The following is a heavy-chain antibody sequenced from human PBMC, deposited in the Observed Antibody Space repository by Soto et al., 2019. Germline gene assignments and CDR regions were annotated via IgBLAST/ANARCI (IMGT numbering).Heavy chain of an antibody. V-gene: IGHV3-23*01. J-gene: IGHJ4*02. CDR2: ISGSGGGT. Sequence: EVQLLESGGGLEQPGGSLRLSCAASGFTFSSYAMSWVRQAPGKGLEWVSAISGSGGGTYYADSVKGRFTISRDNYKNTLYLQMNSLRAEDTAVYYCAKASCTSTSCEGFDFWGQGTLVTVSS. D-gene: IGHD2-2*01. CDR1: GFTFSSYA. CDR3: AKASCTSTSCEGFDF.